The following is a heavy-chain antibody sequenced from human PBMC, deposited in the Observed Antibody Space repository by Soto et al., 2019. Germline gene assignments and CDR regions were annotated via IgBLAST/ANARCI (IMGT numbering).Heavy chain of an antibody. Sequence: PGGSLRLSCAASGFTFSSYAMHWVRQTPGNGLEWVAVISYDGSNKYYADSVKGRFTISRDNSKNTLYLQMNSLRAEDTAVYYCAKDREGSSSFFDHWGQGPRVTVPS. CDR1: GFTFSSYA. D-gene: IGHD6-6*01. CDR2: ISYDGSNK. J-gene: IGHJ4*02. V-gene: IGHV3-30*04. CDR3: AKDREGSSSFFDH.